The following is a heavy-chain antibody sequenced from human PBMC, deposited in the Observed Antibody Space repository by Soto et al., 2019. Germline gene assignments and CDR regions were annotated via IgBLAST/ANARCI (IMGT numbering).Heavy chain of an antibody. CDR3: ARLRIATNNYKWFDP. CDR2: IYVTGAV. Sequence: SETLSLTCSVSGAALNSGNYYWSWIRQVPGKGLEWIGHIYVTGAVDYNPSLRDRITISQDTSERQFSLNLRLVTAADTAVYYCARLRIATNNYKWFDPWGQAPWSPSPQ. J-gene: IGHJ5*02. D-gene: IGHD2-21*01. V-gene: IGHV4-31*03. CDR1: GAALNSGNYY.